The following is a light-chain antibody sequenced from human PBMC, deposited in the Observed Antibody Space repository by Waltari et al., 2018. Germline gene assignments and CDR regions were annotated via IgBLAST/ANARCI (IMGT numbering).Light chain of an antibody. CDR2: KVD. CDR1: SSDVGGYDH. V-gene: IGLV2-8*01. Sequence: QSALTQPPSASGSPGQSVTISCTGTSSDVGGYDHVPWYQQHPGKAPKLILYKVDKRPSGVPDRFSGSKSGNTASLTVSGLQAEDESNYYCSSYAGTNKYVLFGGGTKLTVL. CDR3: SSYAGTNKYVL. J-gene: IGLJ2*01.